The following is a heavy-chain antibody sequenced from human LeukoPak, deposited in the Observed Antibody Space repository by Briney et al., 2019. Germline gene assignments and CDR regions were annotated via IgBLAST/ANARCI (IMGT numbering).Heavy chain of an antibody. V-gene: IGHV4-38-2*02. CDR3: ARRAALDYYYMDV. J-gene: IGHJ6*03. D-gene: IGHD6-25*01. CDR2: IYHSGST. Sequence: SETLSLTCTVSGGSISSYYWGWIRQPPGKGLEWIGSIYHSGSTYCNPSLKSRVTISVDTSKNQFSLKLSSVTAADTAVYYCARRAALDYYYMDVWGKGTTVTVSS. CDR1: GGSISSYY.